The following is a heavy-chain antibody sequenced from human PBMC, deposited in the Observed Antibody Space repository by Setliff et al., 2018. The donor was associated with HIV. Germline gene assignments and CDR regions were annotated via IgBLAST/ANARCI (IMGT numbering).Heavy chain of an antibody. J-gene: IGHJ4*02. CDR3: ARVMAGTTGSSDF. CDR2: INWNGGST. V-gene: IGHV3-20*04. Sequence: GESLKISCAASGFTFDDYAMSWVRQAPGKGLEWVSGINWNGGSTGYVDSVKGRFTISRDNAKNSLCLQMNSLRAEDTALFYCARVMAGTTGSSDFWGQGTLVTVSS. CDR1: GFTFDDYA. D-gene: IGHD1-7*01.